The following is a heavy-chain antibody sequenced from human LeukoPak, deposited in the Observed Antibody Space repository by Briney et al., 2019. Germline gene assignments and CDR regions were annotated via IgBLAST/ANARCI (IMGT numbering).Heavy chain of an antibody. CDR2: ISGGGGIT. CDR3: AKDEAVAGFDY. J-gene: IGHJ4*02. CDR1: GFTFSSYA. V-gene: IGHV3-23*01. D-gene: IGHD6-19*01. Sequence: GGSLRLSCAASGFTFSSYAMSWVRQAPGKGLEWVSAISGGGGITYYADSVKGRFTISRDNSKNTLYLQMNSLRAEDTAVYYCAKDEAVAGFDYWGQGTLVTVSS.